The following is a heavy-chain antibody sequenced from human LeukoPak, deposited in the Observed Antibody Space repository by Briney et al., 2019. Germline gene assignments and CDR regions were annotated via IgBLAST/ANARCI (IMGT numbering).Heavy chain of an antibody. Sequence: SQTLSLTCTVSGGSISSGSYYWSWIRQPPGKGLEWIGYIYYSGSTNYNPSLKSRVTISVDTSMIQFYLKLSSVTAAHTAVYYCATLVDLWSSDFWTGYYRGSLSDYYYYMDVWGKGTTVTVSS. J-gene: IGHJ6*03. CDR2: IYYSGST. CDR3: ATLVDLWSSDFWTGYYRGSLSDYYYYMDV. V-gene: IGHV4-61*01. D-gene: IGHD3/OR15-3a*01. CDR1: GGSISSGSYY.